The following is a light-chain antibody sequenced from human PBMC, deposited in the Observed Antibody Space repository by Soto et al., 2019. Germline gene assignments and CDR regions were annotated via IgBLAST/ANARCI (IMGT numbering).Light chain of an antibody. V-gene: IGKV1-27*01. CDR1: QGISDR. CDR3: QQHNGVPLT. J-gene: IGKJ4*01. CDR2: AAS. Sequence: DIQMTHSPSSLSASVGDRVSITCLASQGISDRLAWYQQKPGKVPKLLVYAASTVQSGVPSRLSGSGSGTEFTLHISSLQPGDVVTYYCQQHNGVPLTFGGGTQVDIK.